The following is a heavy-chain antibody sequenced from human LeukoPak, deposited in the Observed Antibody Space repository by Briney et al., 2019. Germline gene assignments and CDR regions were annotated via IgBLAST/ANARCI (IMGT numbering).Heavy chain of an antibody. D-gene: IGHD2-2*01. Sequence: PGEPLQISGKGSGSRFTSYWIGWVRKMPGKGLEWMGIIFPGDSDTRYSPSFQGQVTISADKHIGTAHLQWSSLKASDTAMYYCATYCSSTSCQDAFDIWGQGTMVTVSS. J-gene: IGHJ3*02. CDR2: IFPGDSDT. CDR1: GSRFTSYW. CDR3: ATYCSSTSCQDAFDI. V-gene: IGHV5-51*01.